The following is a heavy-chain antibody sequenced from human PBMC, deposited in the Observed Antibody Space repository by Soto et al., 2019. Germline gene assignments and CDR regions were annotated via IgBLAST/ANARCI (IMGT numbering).Heavy chain of an antibody. CDR2: FDPEDGET. CDR1: GYTLTELS. J-gene: IGHJ4*02. V-gene: IGHV1-24*01. CDR3: ATAWRVTTLILDY. Sequence: ASVKVSCKVSGYTLTELSMHWVRRAPGKGLEWMGGFDPEDGETIYAQKFQGRVTMTEDTSTDTAYMELSSLRSEDTAVYYCATAWRVTTLILDYWGQGTLVTAPQ. D-gene: IGHD4-17*01.